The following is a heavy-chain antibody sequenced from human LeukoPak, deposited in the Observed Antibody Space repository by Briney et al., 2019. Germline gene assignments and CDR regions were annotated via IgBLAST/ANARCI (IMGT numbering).Heavy chain of an antibody. CDR2: IYYSGST. Sequence: SETLSLTCTVSGGSISSSSYYWGWIRQPPGKGLEWIGTIYYSGSTYYNPSLKSRVTISVDTSKNQFSLKLSSVTAADTAVYYCARDYSNYSPPLYYYYYMDVWGKGTTVTVSS. CDR3: ARDYSNYSPPLYYYYYMDV. J-gene: IGHJ6*03. D-gene: IGHD4-11*01. CDR1: GGSISSSSYY. V-gene: IGHV4-39*07.